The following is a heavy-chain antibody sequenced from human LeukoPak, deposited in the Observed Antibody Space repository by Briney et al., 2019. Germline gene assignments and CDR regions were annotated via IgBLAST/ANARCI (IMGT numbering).Heavy chain of an antibody. V-gene: IGHV4-39*07. J-gene: IGHJ4*02. CDR2: IYYSGST. CDR1: GGSISSSSYY. CDR3: ARVSDFGAGITIFGVVGPYFDY. D-gene: IGHD3-3*01. Sequence: PSETLSLTCTVSGGSISSSSYYWGWIRQPPGKGLEWIVSIYYSGSTYYNPSLKSRVTISVDTSKNQFSLKLSSVTAADTAVYYCARVSDFGAGITIFGVVGPYFDYWGQGTLVTVSS.